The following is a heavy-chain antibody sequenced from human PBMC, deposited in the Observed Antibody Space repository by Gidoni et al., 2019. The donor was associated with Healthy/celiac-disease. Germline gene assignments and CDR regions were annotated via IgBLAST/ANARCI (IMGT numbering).Heavy chain of an antibody. CDR2: IYSRGST. D-gene: IGHD2-8*01. J-gene: IGHJ4*02. CDR1: GGSLSSSSYD. CDR3: SRHVLGCYYFVY. Sequence: QTPLQESGPGPAKPWETQQLERTVAGGSLSSSSYDCGWVRQPPGKGLEWLGRIYSRGSTDYYPSLKRRVIISVDTSKNQSSLLLSSLPAADAPVYYCSRHVLGCYYFVYWGQETLVTVSS. V-gene: IGHV4-39*01.